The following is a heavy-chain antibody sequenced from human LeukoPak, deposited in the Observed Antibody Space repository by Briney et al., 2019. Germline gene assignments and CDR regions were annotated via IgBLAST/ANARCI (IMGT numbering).Heavy chain of an antibody. CDR1: GYTFTSYD. J-gene: IGHJ5*02. Sequence: ASVKVSCKASGYTFTSYDINWVRQATGQGLEWMGWMNPNSGNTGYAQKFQGRVTMTRNTSISTAYMELSSLRSEDTAVYYCARGRWTIVVVTADGWFDPWGQGTLVTVSS. CDR3: ARGRWTIVVVTADGWFDP. V-gene: IGHV1-8*01. CDR2: MNPNSGNT. D-gene: IGHD2-21*02.